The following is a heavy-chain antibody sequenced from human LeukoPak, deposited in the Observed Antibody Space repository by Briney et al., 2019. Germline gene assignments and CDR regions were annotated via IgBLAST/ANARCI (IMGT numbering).Heavy chain of an antibody. J-gene: IGHJ4*02. D-gene: IGHD6-13*01. CDR1: GFTFSSYW. Sequence: PGGSLRLSCAASGFTFSSYWMHWVRQAPGKGLEWVAVISYDGSNKYYADSVKGRFTISRDNSKNTLYLQMNSLRAEDTAVYYCARDMVYSSSCPGYWGQGTLVTVSS. CDR2: ISYDGSNK. V-gene: IGHV3-30-3*01. CDR3: ARDMVYSSSCPGY.